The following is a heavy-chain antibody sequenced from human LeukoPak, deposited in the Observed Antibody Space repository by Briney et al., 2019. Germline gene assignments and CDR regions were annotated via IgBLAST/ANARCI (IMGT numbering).Heavy chain of an antibody. CDR2: INAGNGNT. Sequence: ASVKVSCKASGYTFTSYAMHWVRQAPGQRLEWMGWINAGNGNTKYSQKFQGRVTITRDTSASTAYMELSSQRSEDTAVYYCARDLGSSFDYWGQGTLVTVSS. CDR3: ARDLGSSFDY. D-gene: IGHD6-13*01. CDR1: GYTFTSYA. J-gene: IGHJ4*02. V-gene: IGHV1-3*01.